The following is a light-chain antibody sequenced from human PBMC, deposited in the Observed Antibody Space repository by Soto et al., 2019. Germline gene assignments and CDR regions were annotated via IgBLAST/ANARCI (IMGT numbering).Light chain of an antibody. CDR3: QQYNSYSRT. CDR2: DAS. CDR1: QSVNKW. Sequence: DLQMTQSPSTLSASVGDRVTIXXRASQSVNKWLAWYQQKPGKAPKFXIFDASNLESGVPSRFSGNASGTEFTLTITGLQADDFATYFCQQYNSYSRTFGQGTKVDIK. J-gene: IGKJ1*01. V-gene: IGKV1-5*01.